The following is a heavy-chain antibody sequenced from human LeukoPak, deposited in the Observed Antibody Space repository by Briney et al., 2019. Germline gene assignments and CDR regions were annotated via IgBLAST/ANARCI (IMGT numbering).Heavy chain of an antibody. CDR2: INSDGSST. J-gene: IGHJ4*02. V-gene: IGHV3-74*01. CDR1: GFTFSNYW. Sequence: GGSLRLSCAASGFTFSNYWMYWVRQGPGKGLVGVSRINSDGSSTRYADSVKGRFTISRDNAKNTLYLQMNSLRAEDTAVYYCARGGFTFGYWGQGSLVTVSS. CDR3: ARGGFTFGY. D-gene: IGHD3-16*01.